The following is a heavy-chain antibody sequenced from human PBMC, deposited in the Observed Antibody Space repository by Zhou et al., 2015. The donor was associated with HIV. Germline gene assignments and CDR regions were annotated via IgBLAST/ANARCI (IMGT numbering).Heavy chain of an antibody. CDR2: IIPIFGTA. J-gene: IGHJ4*02. CDR1: GGTFSSYA. CDR3: ARGGPYQLLSPPLPPREYYFDY. D-gene: IGHD2-2*01. Sequence: QVQLVQSGAEVKKPGSSVKVSCKASGGTFSSYAISWVRQAPGQGLEWMGGIIPIFGTANYAQKFQGRVTITADESTSTAYMELSSLRSEDTAVYYCARGGPYQLLSPPLPPREYYFDYWGQGTLVTVSS. V-gene: IGHV1-69*01.